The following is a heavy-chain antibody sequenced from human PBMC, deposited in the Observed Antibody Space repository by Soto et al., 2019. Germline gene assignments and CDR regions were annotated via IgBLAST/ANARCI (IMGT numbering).Heavy chain of an antibody. V-gene: IGHV3-64*01. CDR1: GFTFSNYA. Sequence: VQLVESGGGLVQPGGSLRLSCAASGFTFSNYAMHWFRQAPGKGLECVSAISSSGGSTYYANSVKGRFTISRDNSKNTLYLQMGSLRAEDMAVYYCARTGLDTAMVTVFDYWGQGTLVTVSS. D-gene: IGHD5-18*01. J-gene: IGHJ4*02. CDR2: ISSSGGST. CDR3: ARTGLDTAMVTVFDY.